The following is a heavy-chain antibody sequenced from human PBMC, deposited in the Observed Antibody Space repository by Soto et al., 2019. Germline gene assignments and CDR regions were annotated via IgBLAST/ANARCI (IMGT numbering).Heavy chain of an antibody. D-gene: IGHD5-12*01. J-gene: IGHJ4*02. CDR1: GGSISSSSYY. CDR2: IYYSGST. Sequence: PSETLSLTCTVSGGSISSSSYYWGWIRQPPGKGLEWIGSIYYSGSTYYNPSLKSRVTISVDTPKNQFSLKLSSVTAADTAVYYCAIYSGYDSAWYYWGQGTLVTVSS. V-gene: IGHV4-39*01. CDR3: AIYSGYDSAWYY.